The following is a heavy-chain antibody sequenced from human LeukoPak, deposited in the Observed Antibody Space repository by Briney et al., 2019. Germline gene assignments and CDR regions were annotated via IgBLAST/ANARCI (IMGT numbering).Heavy chain of an antibody. V-gene: IGHV4-31*03. CDR2: IYCSGST. J-gene: IGHJ5*02. CDR3: ARASPRHIVVVTAIQRWFDP. D-gene: IGHD2-21*02. CDR1: GGSISSGGYY. Sequence: SETLSLTCTVSGGSISSGGYYWSWIRQHPGKGLEWIGYIYCSGSTYYNPSLKSRVTISVDTSKNQFSLKLSSVTAADTAVYYCARASPRHIVVVTAIQRWFDPWGQGTLVTVSS.